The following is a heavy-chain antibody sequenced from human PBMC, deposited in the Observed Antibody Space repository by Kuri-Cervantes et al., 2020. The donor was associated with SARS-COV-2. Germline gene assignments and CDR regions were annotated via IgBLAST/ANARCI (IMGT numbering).Heavy chain of an antibody. J-gene: IGHJ4*02. D-gene: IGHD2-15*01. Sequence: GGSLRLSCAASGFTFSSYAMHWVRQAPGKGLEWVAVISYDGSNKYYADSVKGRFTISRDNSKNTLYLQMNSLRAEDTAVYYCARDRGYCSGGSCYSYYFDDWGQGTLVTVSS. CDR2: ISYDGSNK. CDR3: ARDRGYCSGGSCYSYYFDD. CDR1: GFTFSSYA. V-gene: IGHV3-30-3*01.